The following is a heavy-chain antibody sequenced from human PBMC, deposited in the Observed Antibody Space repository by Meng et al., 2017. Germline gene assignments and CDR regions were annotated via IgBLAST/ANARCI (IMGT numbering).Heavy chain of an antibody. D-gene: IGHD6-6*01. CDR1: GFTFGSYS. CDR2: ISSSSSYI. CDR3: ASERPCGY. V-gene: IGHV3-21*01. Sequence: VPLVWVGGGLLKPGGSMRLSCAASGFTFGSYSMNWVRQGQGKWLEWVSSISSSSSYIYYADSVKGRFTISRDNAKNSLYLQMNSLRAEDTAVYYCASERPCGYWGQGTLVTVSS. J-gene: IGHJ4*02.